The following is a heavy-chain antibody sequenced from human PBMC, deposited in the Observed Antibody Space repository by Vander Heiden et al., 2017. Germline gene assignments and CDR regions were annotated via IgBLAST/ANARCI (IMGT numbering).Heavy chain of an antibody. Sequence: EVQLLESGGGLVQPGGSLRLPCAASGFSFSSYPMSWVRQAPGKGLEWVSAIDGRGGNTYYADSVKGRFTISRDNSKNTLYLEMNSLRAEDTAVYYCAKPGCSGTSCFYWYFDLWGRGTLVTVSS. J-gene: IGHJ2*01. CDR2: IDGRGGNT. CDR3: AKPGCSGTSCFYWYFDL. CDR1: GFSFSSYP. V-gene: IGHV3-23*01. D-gene: IGHD2-2*01.